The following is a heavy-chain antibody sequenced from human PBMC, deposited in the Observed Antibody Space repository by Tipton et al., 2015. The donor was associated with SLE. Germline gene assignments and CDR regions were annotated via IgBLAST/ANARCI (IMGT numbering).Heavy chain of an antibody. V-gene: IGHV4-59*01. CDR1: GASFSGAY. J-gene: IGHJ4*02. Sequence: TLSLTCTVSGASFSGAYWSWLRQPPGQGPDWLGHVHYSGSTNYNPSLKSRVTISLETSKSQFSLKLSSVTSADTAVYYCARLNFLSMTARFSFDYWGQGSLVTVSS. CDR3: ARLNFLSMTARFSFDY. D-gene: IGHD3-22*01. CDR2: VHYSGST.